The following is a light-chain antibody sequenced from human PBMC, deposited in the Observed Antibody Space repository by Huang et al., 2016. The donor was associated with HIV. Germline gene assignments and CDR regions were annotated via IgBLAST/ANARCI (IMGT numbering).Light chain of an antibody. V-gene: IGKV3-20*01. CDR1: RRLGSSH. Sequence: EIVLTQSPGTLSLSPGERATRSCRARRRLGSSHLAWYQQRPDQTPRLLIYLASNRATGIPDRFSGSGSGTDFTLTISRLESEDSAVYYCQQYGRSPFTFGPGTKVEIK. J-gene: IGKJ3*01. CDR3: QQYGRSPFT. CDR2: LAS.